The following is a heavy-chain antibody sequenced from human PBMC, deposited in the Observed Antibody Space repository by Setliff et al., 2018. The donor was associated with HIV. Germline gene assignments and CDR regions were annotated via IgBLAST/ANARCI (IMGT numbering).Heavy chain of an antibody. CDR1: GSFDDSI. CDR2: ISSSGNT. V-gene: IGHV4-59*01. CDR3: AREDGDYGFDL. J-gene: IGHJ3*01. Sequence: SETLSLTCSVSGSFDDSIWAWIRQPPGKGLEWIGFISSSGNTNYNPSLESQFTMSVDPANNQFSLKLNSVTAADTAMYYCAREDGDYGFDLWGQGTLVTVSS.